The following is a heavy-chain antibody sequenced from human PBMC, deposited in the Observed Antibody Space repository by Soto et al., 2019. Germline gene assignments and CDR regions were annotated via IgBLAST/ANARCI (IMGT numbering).Heavy chain of an antibody. CDR2: IDWDDNT. V-gene: IGHV2-70*01. Sequence: SGPTLVNPTQTLTLSCTFSGFSLTTNGMCLSWIRQPPGKALEWLALIDWDDNTYYSTSLNNRLTLSKDTSKNQVVLLVRHMGPVDTATYYCARIPCGNYYTENFFDPWGQGIPVTVSS. D-gene: IGHD3-22*01. J-gene: IGHJ5*02. CDR1: GFSLTTNGMC. CDR3: ARIPCGNYYTENFFDP.